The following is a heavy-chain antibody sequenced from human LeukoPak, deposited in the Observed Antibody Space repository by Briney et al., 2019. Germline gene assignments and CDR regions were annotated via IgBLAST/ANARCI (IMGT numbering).Heavy chain of an antibody. J-gene: IGHJ4*02. V-gene: IGHV4-39*07. Sequence: PSETLSLTCSVSGGSMTGSNFHWGWIRQPPGKGLEWIGTIYYGGITYYNPSLKSRLTISVDTSKYQFSLRLTSVTAADTAVYYCVRYGVPAADYWGQGTLVTVSS. CDR3: VRYGVPAADY. CDR1: GGSMTGSNFH. CDR2: IYYGGIT. D-gene: IGHD6-13*01.